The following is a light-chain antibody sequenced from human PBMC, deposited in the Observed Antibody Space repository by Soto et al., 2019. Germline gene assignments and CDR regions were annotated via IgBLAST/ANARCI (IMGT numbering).Light chain of an antibody. CDR2: GAS. Sequence: GWTQSPGTLSLSPGERATLSCRASQTVRNNYLAWYQQKPGQAPRVLIFGASTRATGIPARFSDCGSRTDFTLTRTRLETADFALYSCQLHGDSPRTFGRGTKV. CDR3: QLHGDSPRT. V-gene: IGKV3-20*01. J-gene: IGKJ1*01. CDR1: QTVRNNY.